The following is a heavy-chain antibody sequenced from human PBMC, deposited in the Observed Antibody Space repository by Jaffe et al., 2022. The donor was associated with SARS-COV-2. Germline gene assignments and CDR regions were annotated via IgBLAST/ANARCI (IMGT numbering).Heavy chain of an antibody. CDR2: IYDGDTT. CDR3: ARGPLVTGTWVGLDV. Sequence: EVQLMESGGGLVQPGGSLRLSCAASGFTVSSEYMSWVRQAPGKGLEWLLVIYDGDTTHYADSVQGRFTVSRDNSKNTLYLQMDSLRPDDTGLYYCARGPLVTGTWVGLDVWGPGTKVTVS. D-gene: IGHD1-7*01. V-gene: IGHV3-66*02. CDR1: GFTVSSEY. J-gene: IGHJ6*02.